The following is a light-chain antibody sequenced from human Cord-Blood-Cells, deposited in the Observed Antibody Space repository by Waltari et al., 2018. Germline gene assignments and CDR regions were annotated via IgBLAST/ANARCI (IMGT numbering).Light chain of an antibody. CDR2: EVS. V-gene: IGLV2-14*01. CDR1: SSDVGGYNY. J-gene: IGLJ1*01. Sequence: QSALTQPASVSGSPGQSITISCTGPSSDVGGYNYVSWYQQHPGKAPKLLIYEVSNRPSGVSNRFSGSKSGNTASLTISGRQADDEADYYCSSYTSSSTYVFGTGTKVTVL. CDR3: SSYTSSSTYV.